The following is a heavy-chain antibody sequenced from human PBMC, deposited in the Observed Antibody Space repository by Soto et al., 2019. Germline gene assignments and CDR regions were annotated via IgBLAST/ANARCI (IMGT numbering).Heavy chain of an antibody. J-gene: IGHJ6*02. Sequence: GGSLSLSCAASGFTFSSYAMSWVRQAPGKGLEWVSAISGSGGSTYYADSVKGRFTISRDNSKNTLYLQMNSLRAEDTAVYYCAKDPAYDFWSGYHLSYYYYGMDVWGQGTTVTVSS. D-gene: IGHD3-3*01. CDR2: ISGSGGST. CDR3: AKDPAYDFWSGYHLSYYYYGMDV. CDR1: GFTFSSYA. V-gene: IGHV3-23*01.